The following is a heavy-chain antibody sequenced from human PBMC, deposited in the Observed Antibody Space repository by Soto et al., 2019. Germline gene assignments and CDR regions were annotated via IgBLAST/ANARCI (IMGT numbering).Heavy chain of an antibody. CDR3: AIYYYDSSGNHDYYGVDV. Sequence: GASVKVSCKASGYTFSSYSISWVRQAPGQGLEWMGGIIPIFAMANYAQKFQGRVTITADESTSTAYMELSSLRSEDTAVYYCAIYYYDSSGNHDYYGVDVWGQGTTVTVSS. J-gene: IGHJ6*02. CDR2: IIPIFAMA. CDR1: GYTFSSYS. D-gene: IGHD3-22*01. V-gene: IGHV1-69*13.